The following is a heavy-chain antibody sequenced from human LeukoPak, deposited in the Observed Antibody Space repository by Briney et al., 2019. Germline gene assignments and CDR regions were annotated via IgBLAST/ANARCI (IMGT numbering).Heavy chain of an antibody. D-gene: IGHD6-25*01. CDR2: ISSSGSTT. Sequence: GGSLRLSCAGSGFTFSDYYMTWIRQAPGKGLEWVSYISSSGSTTDYADSVKGRFTISRDNPNNSLYVQMSNLRADDTAVYYCARVPRSRGSIDYWRQGTLVTVSP. V-gene: IGHV3-11*01. J-gene: IGHJ4*02. CDR3: ARVPRSRGSIDY. CDR1: GFTFSDYY.